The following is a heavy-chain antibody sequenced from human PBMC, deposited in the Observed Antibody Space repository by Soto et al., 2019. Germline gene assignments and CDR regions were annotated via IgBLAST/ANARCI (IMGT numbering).Heavy chain of an antibody. V-gene: IGHV3-74*01. CDR2: INTDGSST. CDR1: GSGSGSTW. CDR3: ARSPGGYYID. D-gene: IGHD3-10*01. Sequence: EVQLVESGGGLVHPGGSLRLPCEALGSGSGSTWWPWAGQGPGKGLVWVSRINTDGSSTNYADSVNGRFTISRDNAKNTLYLQMNSLRAEDTAVYYCARSPGGYYIDWGQGTMVTVSS. J-gene: IGHJ3*01.